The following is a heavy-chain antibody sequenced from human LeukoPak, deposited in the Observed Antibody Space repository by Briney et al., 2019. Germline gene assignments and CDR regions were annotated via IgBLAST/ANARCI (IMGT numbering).Heavy chain of an antibody. CDR3: ARTYYYDSSGSKPDY. J-gene: IGHJ4*02. D-gene: IGHD3-22*01. V-gene: IGHV1-2*02. CDR2: INPNSGGT. Sequence: ASVKVSCKASGYTFTGYYMHWVRQAPGQGLEWMGWINPNSGGTNYAQKFQGRVTMTRDTSISTAYMELSRLRSDDTAVYYCARTYYYDSSGSKPDYWGQGTLVTVSS. CDR1: GYTFTGYY.